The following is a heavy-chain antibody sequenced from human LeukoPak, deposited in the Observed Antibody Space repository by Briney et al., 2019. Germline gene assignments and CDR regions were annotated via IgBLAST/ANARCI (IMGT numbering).Heavy chain of an antibody. V-gene: IGHV3-49*04. CDR3: TRVRASYYFDY. CDR1: AFTFGVYA. CDR2: IRSKAYGGTT. J-gene: IGHJ4*02. D-gene: IGHD3-10*01. Sequence: GGSLRLSCTASAFTFGVYAMSWVRQAPGKGLEWVGFIRSKAYGGTTEYAASVKGRFTISRDDSRSIAYLQMNSLKTGDTAVYYCTRVRASYYFDYWGQGTLVTVSS.